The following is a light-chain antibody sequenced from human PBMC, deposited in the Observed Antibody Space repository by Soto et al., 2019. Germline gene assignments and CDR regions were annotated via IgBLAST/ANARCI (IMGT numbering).Light chain of an antibody. CDR1: QSISSY. V-gene: IGKV1-39*01. Sequence: DIQMTQSPSSLSASVGDRVTITCRASQSISSYLNWYQQKPGKATKLLIYAASSLHSGVPSRFSGSGSGTDFTLTISSLQPEDFATYYCQQSYSTPFTFGPGNKVDIK. J-gene: IGKJ3*01. CDR3: QQSYSTPFT. CDR2: AAS.